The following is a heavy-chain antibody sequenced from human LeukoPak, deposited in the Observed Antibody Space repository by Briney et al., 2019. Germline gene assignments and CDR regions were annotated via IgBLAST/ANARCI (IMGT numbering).Heavy chain of an antibody. D-gene: IGHD3-22*01. V-gene: IGHV1-46*01. CDR2: INPSGGST. CDR1: GYTFTSYY. J-gene: IGHJ4*02. Sequence: ASVKVSCKASGYTFTSYYMHLVRQAPGQGLEWMGIINPSGGSTSYAQKFQGRVTMTRDTSTSTVYMELSSLRSEDTAVYYCARAPTYYYDSSGYSPDYWGQGTLLTVSS. CDR3: ARAPTYYYDSSGYSPDY.